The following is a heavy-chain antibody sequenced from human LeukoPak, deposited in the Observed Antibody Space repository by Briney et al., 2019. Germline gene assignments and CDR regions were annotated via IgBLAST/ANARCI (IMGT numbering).Heavy chain of an antibody. V-gene: IGHV4-4*07. CDR2: IYTSGST. Sequence: SETLSLTCTVSGGSISSYYWSWIRQPAGKGLEWIGRIYTSGSTNYNPSLKSRVTISVDTSKNQFSLKLSSVTAADTAAYYCARLASWYSKSLVRQRDYWGQGTLVTVSS. D-gene: IGHD4-11*01. CDR1: GGSISSYY. J-gene: IGHJ4*02. CDR3: ARLASWYSKSLVRQRDY.